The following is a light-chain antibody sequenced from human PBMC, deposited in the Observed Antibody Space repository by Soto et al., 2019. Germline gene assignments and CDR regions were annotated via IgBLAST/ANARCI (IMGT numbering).Light chain of an antibody. CDR2: LGS. CDR3: MQTLQSPLS. Sequence: IVMTQSPLALPVTPGEPASISCRSSQSLLHTNGYNYLDWYLQKPGQSPQILIFLGSDRASGVPDRFSGSGSGIDFTLKISRVEAEDVGVYYCMQTLQSPLSYGGGTKVEIK. V-gene: IGKV2-28*01. CDR1: QSLLHTNGYNY. J-gene: IGKJ4*01.